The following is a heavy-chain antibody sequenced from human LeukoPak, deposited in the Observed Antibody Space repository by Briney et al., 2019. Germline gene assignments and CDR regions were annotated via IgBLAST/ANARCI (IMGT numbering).Heavy chain of an antibody. CDR1: GGSISSYY. Sequence: SETLSLTCTVSGGSISSYYWSWIRQPPGKGLEWIGYIYYSGSTNYNPSLKSRVTISVDTSKNQFSLKRSSVTAADTAVYYCARDGRYYYGMDVWGQGTTVTVSS. J-gene: IGHJ6*02. V-gene: IGHV4-59*01. CDR2: IYYSGST. CDR3: ARDGRYYYGMDV.